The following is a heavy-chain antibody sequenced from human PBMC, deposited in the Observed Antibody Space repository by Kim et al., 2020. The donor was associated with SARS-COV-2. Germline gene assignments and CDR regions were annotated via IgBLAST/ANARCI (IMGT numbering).Heavy chain of an antibody. V-gene: IGHV4-31*03. CDR1: GGSISSGGYY. D-gene: IGHD3-10*01. CDR2: IYYSGST. Sequence: SETLSLTCTVSGGSISSGGYYWSWIRQHPGKGLEWIGYIYYSGSTYYNPSLKSRVTISVDTSKNQFSLKLSSVTAADTAVYYCARAMDTYYYGSGSYLYGMDVWGQGTTVTVSS. CDR3: ARAMDTYYYGSGSYLYGMDV. J-gene: IGHJ6*02.